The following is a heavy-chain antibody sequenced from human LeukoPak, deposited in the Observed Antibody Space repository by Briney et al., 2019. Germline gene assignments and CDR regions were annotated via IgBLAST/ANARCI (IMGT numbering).Heavy chain of an antibody. CDR3: ARQIVDYYYYMDV. D-gene: IGHD3-22*01. CDR2: IYYSGGT. CDR1: GGSISNYH. Sequence: SETLSLTCTVSGGSISNYHWSWIRQPPGKGLEWIGNIYYSGGTNYNPSLKSRVTMSVDTSKNQFSLKLSSVTAADTAVYYCARQIVDYYYYMDVWGKGTTVTISS. J-gene: IGHJ6*03. V-gene: IGHV4-59*08.